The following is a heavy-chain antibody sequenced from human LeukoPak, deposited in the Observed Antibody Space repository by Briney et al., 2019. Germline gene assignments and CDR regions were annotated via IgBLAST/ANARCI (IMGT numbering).Heavy chain of an antibody. Sequence: PSETLSLTCTVSGGSVSSGSYYWSWIRQPPGKGLEWIGYIYYSGSTNYNPSLKSRVTISVDTSKNQFSLKLSSVTAADTAVYYCARGGYDILTGYPWGLYFDYWGQGTLVTVSS. CDR2: IYYSGST. CDR3: ARGGYDILTGYPWGLYFDY. CDR1: GGSVSSGSYY. V-gene: IGHV4-61*01. J-gene: IGHJ4*02. D-gene: IGHD3-9*01.